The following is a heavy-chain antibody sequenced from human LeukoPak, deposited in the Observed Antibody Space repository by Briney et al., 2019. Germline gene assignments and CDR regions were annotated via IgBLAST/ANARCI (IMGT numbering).Heavy chain of an antibody. CDR1: GFTFSNVW. CDR3: ARPLRSGYYLAFDY. D-gene: IGHD3-22*01. CDR2: ISSSGRTI. J-gene: IGHJ4*02. V-gene: IGHV3-11*01. Sequence: PGGSLRLSCAASGFTFSNVWMSWVRQAPGKGLEWISYISSSGRTIHYADSVKGRLTISRDNAKNSLYLQIDSLRVEDTAVYYCARPLRSGYYLAFDYWGQGTLVTVSS.